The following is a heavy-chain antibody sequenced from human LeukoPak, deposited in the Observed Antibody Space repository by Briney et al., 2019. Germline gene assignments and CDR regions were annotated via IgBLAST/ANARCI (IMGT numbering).Heavy chain of an antibody. CDR1: GGSFSGYY. D-gene: IGHD2-8*01. J-gene: IGHJ4*02. V-gene: IGHV4-34*01. CDR2: INHSGST. CDR3: ARERGVWCTNGVCHNFDY. Sequence: TSETLSLTCAVHGGSFSGYYWSWIRQPPGKGLEWIGEINHSGSTNYNPSLKSRVTISVDTSKNQFSLKLSSVTAADTAVYYCARERGVWCTNGVCHNFDYWGQGTLVTVSS.